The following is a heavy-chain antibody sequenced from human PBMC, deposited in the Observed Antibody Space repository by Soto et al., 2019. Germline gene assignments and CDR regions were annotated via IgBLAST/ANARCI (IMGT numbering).Heavy chain of an antibody. V-gene: IGHV4-59*01. CDR3: ARAYGVTIFGVVTHRFDY. J-gene: IGHJ4*02. CDR2: TYYSWST. D-gene: IGHD3-3*01. CDR1: GGSISSYY. Sequence: SETLSLTCTVSGGSISSYYWSWIGQPPGKGLEWIGYTYYSWSTNYNPSLKSRVTISVDTSENQFSLKLSSVTAADTAVYYCARAYGVTIFGVVTHRFDYWGQGTLVTVSS.